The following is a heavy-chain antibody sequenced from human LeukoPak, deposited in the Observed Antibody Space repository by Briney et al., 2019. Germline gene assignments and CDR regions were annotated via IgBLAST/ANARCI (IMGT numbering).Heavy chain of an antibody. V-gene: IGHV4-4*02. J-gene: IGHJ3*02. CDR3: ARAAPLNPWTFTMVRGEGSAFDI. CDR1: GASISKTNW. CDR2: IYHSGKT. Sequence: SETLSLTCAVSGASISKTNWWSWVRQPPGKGLEWIGEIYHSGKTNYNPSLKSRVTISVDKSKNQISLKLSSVTAADTAVYYCARAAPLNPWTFTMVRGEGSAFDIWGQGTMVTVSS. D-gene: IGHD3-10*01.